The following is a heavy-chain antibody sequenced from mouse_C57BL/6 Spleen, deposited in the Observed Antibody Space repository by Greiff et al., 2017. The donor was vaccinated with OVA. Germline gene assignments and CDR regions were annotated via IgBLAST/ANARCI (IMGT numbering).Heavy chain of an antibody. J-gene: IGHJ2*01. Sequence: EVQRVESGGGLVKPGGSLKLSCAASGFTFSSYAMSWVRQTPEKRLEWVATISDGGSYTYYPDNVKGRFTISRDNAKNNLYLQMSHLKSEDTAMYYCARDLSYGSSYDYFDYWGQGTTLTVSS. V-gene: IGHV5-4*01. CDR1: GFTFSSYA. D-gene: IGHD1-1*01. CDR3: ARDLSYGSSYDYFDY. CDR2: ISDGGSYT.